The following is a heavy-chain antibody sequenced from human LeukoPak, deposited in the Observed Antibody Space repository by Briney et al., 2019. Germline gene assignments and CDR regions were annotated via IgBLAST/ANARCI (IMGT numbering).Heavy chain of an antibody. CDR1: GGSISSSSYH. CDR2: TYYTGTT. J-gene: IGHJ4*02. V-gene: IGHV4-39*07. D-gene: IGHD3-22*01. Sequence: SETLSLTCTVSGGSISSSSYHWGWIRQPPGKGLEWIGSTYYTGTTYYSPSLRSRLTMSVEPSRSQFSLKLSSLTAADTAVYYCVREITMAVVVDGGQGTLVTVSS. CDR3: VREITMAVVVD.